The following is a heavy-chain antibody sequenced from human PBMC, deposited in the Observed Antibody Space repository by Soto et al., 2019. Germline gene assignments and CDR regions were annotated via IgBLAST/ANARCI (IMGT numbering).Heavy chain of an antibody. CDR3: TKSSGGSSSVGMDY. CDR1: VCIVKNYA. D-gene: IGHD6-6*01. V-gene: IGHV3-30*02. J-gene: IGHJ4*02. Sequence: LXLFCGGFVCIVKNYALNWVRQGPGKGLEWVASITRDGYNKYYADSVKGRFTISRDNSRDTLSLQMTALTIEDSSVYYCTKSSGGSSSVGMDYWGQGTRVTVYS. CDR2: ITRDGYNK.